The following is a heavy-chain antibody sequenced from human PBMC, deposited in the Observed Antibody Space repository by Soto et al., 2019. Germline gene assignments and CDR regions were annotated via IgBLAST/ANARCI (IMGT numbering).Heavy chain of an antibody. CDR1: GGSISSGDYY. Sequence: QVQLQESGPGLVKPSQTLSLTCTVSGGSISSGDYYWSWIRQPPGKGLEWIGYIYYSGSTYYNPSLKSLVTISVGTSNNQFSLKLSSVTAADTAVYYCAGRHYYVSGSYFLEFDFWGQGTLVTVSS. CDR3: AGRHYYVSGSYFLEFDF. D-gene: IGHD3-10*01. V-gene: IGHV4-30-4*01. CDR2: IYYSGST. J-gene: IGHJ4*02.